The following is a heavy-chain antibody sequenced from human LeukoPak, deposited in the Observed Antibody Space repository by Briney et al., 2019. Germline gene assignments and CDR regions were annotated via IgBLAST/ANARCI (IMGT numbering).Heavy chain of an antibody. V-gene: IGHV1-46*01. Sequence: ASVKVSCKASGYTFTSYGISWVRQAPGQGLEWMGIINPSGGSTSYAQKFQGRVTMTRDMSTSTVYMELSSLRSEDTAVYYCAREGSSGWYGGVDYWGQGTLVTVSS. CDR3: AREGSSGWYGGVDY. CDR1: GYTFTSYG. J-gene: IGHJ4*02. CDR2: INPSGGST. D-gene: IGHD6-19*01.